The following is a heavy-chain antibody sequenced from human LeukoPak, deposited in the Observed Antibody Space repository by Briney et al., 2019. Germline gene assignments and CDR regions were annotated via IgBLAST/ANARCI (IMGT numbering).Heavy chain of an antibody. V-gene: IGHV3-30-3*01. CDR1: GFTFSSYE. CDR2: ISYDGSNK. Sequence: GGSLRLSCAASGFTFSSYEMNWVRQAPGKGLEWVAVISYDGSNKYYADSVKGRFTISRDNSKNTLYLQMNSLRAEDTAVYYCARGPERTGVGTRYYYDMDVWGQGTTVTVSS. J-gene: IGHJ6*02. CDR3: ARGPERTGVGTRYYYDMDV. D-gene: IGHD2-8*01.